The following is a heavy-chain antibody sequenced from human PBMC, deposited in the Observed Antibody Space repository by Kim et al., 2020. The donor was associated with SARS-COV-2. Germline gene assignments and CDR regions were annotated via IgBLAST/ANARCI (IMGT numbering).Heavy chain of an antibody. CDR2: INTDTGNP. J-gene: IGHJ4*02. CDR1: GYTFTNYA. D-gene: IGHD3-16*02. Sequence: ASVKVSCKASGYTFTNYAISWVRQAPGQGLEWMGWINTDTGNPTYAQAFTGRFVFSVDTSVSTTYLQISSLKADDTALDYCARVIWGSYRYTDSWGQGNL. CDR3: ARVIWGSYRYTDS. V-gene: IGHV7-4-1*02.